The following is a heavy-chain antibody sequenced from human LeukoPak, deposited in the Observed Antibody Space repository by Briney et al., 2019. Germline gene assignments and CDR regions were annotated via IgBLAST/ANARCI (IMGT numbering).Heavy chain of an antibody. D-gene: IGHD6-13*01. CDR3: AREFRQLVPDYYYYYGMDV. CDR2: IIPIFGTA. J-gene: IGHJ6*02. CDR1: GGTFSIYA. V-gene: IGHV1-69*13. Sequence: GASVKVSFKASGGTFSIYAISWVRQAPGQGLEWMGGIIPIFGTANYAQKFQGRVTITADESTSTAYMELSSLRSEDTAVYYCAREFRQLVPDYYYYYGMDVWGQGTTVTVSS.